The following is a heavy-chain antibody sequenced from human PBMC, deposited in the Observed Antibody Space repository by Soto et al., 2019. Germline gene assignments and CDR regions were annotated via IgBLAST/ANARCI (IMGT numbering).Heavy chain of an antibody. V-gene: IGHV2-5*01. CDR2: IYWYDDK. CDR1: VFSLSTSGLG. Sequence: QITLKESGPTLLTPTQTLTLTCTLSVFSLSTSGLGVGWIRQPTGKALEWLALIYWYDDKRYSPSLKSRRTITKYTSTNQVVRTMTDMDSLDTATDYCAHITIVGATTFDYWGNGTLVTVA. D-gene: IGHD1-26*01. J-gene: IGHJ4*01. CDR3: AHITIVGATTFDY.